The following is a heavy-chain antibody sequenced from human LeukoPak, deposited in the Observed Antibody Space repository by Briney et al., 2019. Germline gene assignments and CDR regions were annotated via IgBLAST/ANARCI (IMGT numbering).Heavy chain of an antibody. J-gene: IGHJ4*02. CDR1: GGSISSGGYY. CDR3: ASVGEDFDY. CDR2: IYHSGST. Sequence: SETLSLTCTVSGGSISSGGYYWSWIRQPPGKGLEWIGYIYHSGSTYYHPSLKSRVTISVDRSKNQFSLKLSSVTAADTAVYYCASVGEDFDYWGQGTLVTVSS. V-gene: IGHV4-30-2*01. D-gene: IGHD3-16*01.